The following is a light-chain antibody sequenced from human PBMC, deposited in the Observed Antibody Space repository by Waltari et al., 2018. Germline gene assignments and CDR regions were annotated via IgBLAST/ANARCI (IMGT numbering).Light chain of an antibody. J-gene: IGLJ3*02. V-gene: IGLV3-21*04. CDR3: QVWDSSSDHPGV. Sequence: SYVLTQPPSVSVAPGKTARITCGGNNIGSKSVHWYQQKPGQATVLVIYYDSDRPSGIPERFSGSNSGNTATLSISRVEAGDEADYYCQVWDSSSDHPGVFGGGTELTVL. CDR1: NIGSKS. CDR2: YDS.